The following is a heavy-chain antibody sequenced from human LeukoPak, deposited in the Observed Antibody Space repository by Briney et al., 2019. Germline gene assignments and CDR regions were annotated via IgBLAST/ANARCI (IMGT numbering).Heavy chain of an antibody. CDR2: FDPEDGET. CDR3: ATVEYCSSTSCKGAFDI. J-gene: IGHJ3*02. V-gene: IGHV1-24*01. CDR1: GYTLTELS. D-gene: IGHD2-2*01. Sequence: ASVKVSCKVSGYTLTELSMHWVRQAPGKGLEWMGGFDPEDGETIYAQKFQGRVTMTEDTSTDTAYMELSSLRSEDTAVYYCATVEYCSSTSCKGAFDIWGQGTMVTVSS.